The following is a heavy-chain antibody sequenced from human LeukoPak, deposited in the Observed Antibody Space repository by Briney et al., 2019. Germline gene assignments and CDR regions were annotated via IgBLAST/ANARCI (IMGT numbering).Heavy chain of an antibody. J-gene: IGHJ4*02. D-gene: IGHD3/OR15-3a*01. CDR2: ISSSSSTI. Sequence: GESLRLSCATSGFTFSDYGMHWVRQAPGKGLEWVSYISSSSSTIYYADSVKGRFTISRDNAKNSLYLQMNSLRAEDTAVYYCARDPAGLFFDYWGQGTLVTVSS. CDR3: ARDPAGLFFDY. CDR1: GFTFSDYG. V-gene: IGHV3-48*04.